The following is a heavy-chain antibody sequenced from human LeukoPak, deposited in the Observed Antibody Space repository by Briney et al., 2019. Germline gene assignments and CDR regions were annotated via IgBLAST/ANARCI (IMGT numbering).Heavy chain of an antibody. CDR2: IYYSGST. CDR1: GGSMSSSGHY. CDR3: ARTYKSGWTGDFDY. J-gene: IGHJ4*02. D-gene: IGHD6-19*01. V-gene: IGHV4-39*01. Sequence: SETLSLTCTVSGGSMSSSGHYWGWIRQPPGEGLEWIGSIYYSGSTFYTPSLKSRVTISVDTSKNQFSLKLSSVTAADTAVYHCARTYKSGWTGDFDYWGQGTLVTVSS.